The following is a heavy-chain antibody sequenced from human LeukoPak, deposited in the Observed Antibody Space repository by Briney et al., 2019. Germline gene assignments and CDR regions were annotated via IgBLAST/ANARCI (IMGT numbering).Heavy chain of an antibody. J-gene: IGHJ4*02. CDR3: ARRHCSSSSCYTAPGNYFDY. V-gene: IGHV5-51*01. Sequence: GESLKISCKGSGYSFTSYWIGWVRQMPGKGPEWMGIIYPGDSDTRYSPSFQGQVTISADKSISTAYLQWSSLKASDTAMYYCARRHCSSSSCYTAPGNYFDYWGQGTLVTVSS. D-gene: IGHD2-2*02. CDR2: IYPGDSDT. CDR1: GYSFTSYW.